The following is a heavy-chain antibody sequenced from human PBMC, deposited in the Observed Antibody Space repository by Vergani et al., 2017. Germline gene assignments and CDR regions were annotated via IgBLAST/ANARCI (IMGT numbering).Heavy chain of an antibody. Sequence: QVQLVQSGAEVKKPGASVKVSCKASGYTFTGYYMHWVRQAPGQGLEWMGWTNPNSGGTNYAQKFQGRVTMTRDTSISTAYMERSRLRSDDTAVYYCARAYLYGSGNFHPGYWGQGTLVTVSS. CDR2: TNPNSGGT. J-gene: IGHJ4*02. V-gene: IGHV1-2*02. D-gene: IGHD3-10*01. CDR1: GYTFTGYY. CDR3: ARAYLYGSGNFHPGY.